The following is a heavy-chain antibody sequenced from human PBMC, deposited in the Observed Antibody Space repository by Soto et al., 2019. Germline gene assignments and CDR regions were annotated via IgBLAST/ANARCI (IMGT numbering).Heavy chain of an antibody. J-gene: IGHJ4*02. CDR1: GFSFSRYT. CDR2: IGSSSSPTTT. CDR3: ARGSGSGAWLIDY. Sequence: EVHLVESGGGLVQPGGSLRLSCGASGFSFSRYTMNWVRQAPGKGLEWISFIGSSSSPTTTYYADSVKGRFIISRDNGKNLLYLQMNGLTVEDTALYYCARGSGSGAWLIDYWGQGTLVTVSS. V-gene: IGHV3-48*01. D-gene: IGHD2-15*01.